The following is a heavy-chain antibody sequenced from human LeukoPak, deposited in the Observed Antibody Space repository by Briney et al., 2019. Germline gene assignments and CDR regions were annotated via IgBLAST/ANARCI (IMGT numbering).Heavy chain of an antibody. CDR1: GGSISSYY. J-gene: IGHJ5*02. D-gene: IGHD3-10*01. CDR2: IYYSGST. CDR3: ARRNGVRGVITASNWFDP. V-gene: IGHV4-59*12. Sequence: SETLSLTCTVSGGSISSYYWSWIRQPPGKGLEWIGYIYYSGSTNYNPSLKSRVTISVDTSKNQFSLKLSSVTAADTAVYYCARRNGVRGVITASNWFDPWGQGTLVTVSS.